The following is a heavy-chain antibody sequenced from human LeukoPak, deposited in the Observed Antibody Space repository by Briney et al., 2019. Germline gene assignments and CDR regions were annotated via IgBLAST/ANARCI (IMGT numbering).Heavy chain of an antibody. Sequence: RASVKVSCTASGYTFTSYAMHWVRQAPGQRLEWMGWINAGNGNTKYSQKFQGRVTITRDTSASTAYMELSSLRSEDTAVYYCARESTKYYGDPFDYWGQGTLVTVSS. V-gene: IGHV1-3*01. D-gene: IGHD4-17*01. CDR2: INAGNGNT. CDR1: GYTFTSYA. J-gene: IGHJ4*02. CDR3: ARESTKYYGDPFDY.